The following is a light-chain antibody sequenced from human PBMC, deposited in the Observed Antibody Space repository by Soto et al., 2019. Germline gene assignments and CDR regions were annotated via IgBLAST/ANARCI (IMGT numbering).Light chain of an antibody. CDR3: QQSDSLPWT. Sequence: DIQMTQSPSSQSASVGDSVTITCRASQNIRTYLVWYQVKPGKAPNLLIFDASILESGVPSRFSGSGSGTDFTLTINSLQREDSAVYYCQQSDSLPWTFGQGTKVEIK. CDR2: DAS. CDR1: QNIRTY. V-gene: IGKV1-39*01. J-gene: IGKJ1*01.